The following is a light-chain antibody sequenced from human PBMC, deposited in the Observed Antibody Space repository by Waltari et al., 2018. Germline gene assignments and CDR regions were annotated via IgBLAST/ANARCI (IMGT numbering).Light chain of an antibody. V-gene: IGLV1-47*02. CDR3: AAWDDTLSAVV. J-gene: IGLJ2*01. CDR2: TND. CDR1: SPNIGSTY. Sequence: QSVLTQPPSTSGTPGQRVTISCSGSSPNIGSTYVYWYQHLPGTAPKLLIYTNDQRPSGVPDRFSGSKSGTSASLAISGLQSDDESDYFCAAWDDTLSAVVFGGGTKLTVL.